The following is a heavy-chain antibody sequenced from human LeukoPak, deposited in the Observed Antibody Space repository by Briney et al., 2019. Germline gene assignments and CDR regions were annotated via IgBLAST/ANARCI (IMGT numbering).Heavy chain of an antibody. Sequence: GASVKVSCKASGGTFSSHAISWVRQAPGQGLEWMGGIIPIFGTANYAQKFQGRVTITADESTSTAYMELSSLRSEDTAVYYCARGFPNVNKYYDILTGYPYYFYYWGQGTLVTVSS. D-gene: IGHD3-9*01. CDR3: ARGFPNVNKYYDILTGYPYYFYY. CDR1: GGTFSSHA. J-gene: IGHJ4*02. CDR2: IIPIFGTA. V-gene: IGHV1-69*13.